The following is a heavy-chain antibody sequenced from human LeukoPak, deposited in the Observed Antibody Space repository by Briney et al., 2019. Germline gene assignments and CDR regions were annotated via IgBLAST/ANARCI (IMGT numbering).Heavy chain of an antibody. CDR3: ARGSVDGDYLFS. J-gene: IGHJ5*02. V-gene: IGHV3-53*01. CDR1: GFTVSNNY. Sequence: PGGSLRLSCAASGFTVSNNYMTWGRQAPGKGLEWVSVIDSGGSTYYADSVKGRFTISRDSSKNTLYLQMNSLRAEDTAVYYCARGSVDGDYLFSWGQGTLVTVSS. CDR2: IDSGGST. D-gene: IGHD4-17*01.